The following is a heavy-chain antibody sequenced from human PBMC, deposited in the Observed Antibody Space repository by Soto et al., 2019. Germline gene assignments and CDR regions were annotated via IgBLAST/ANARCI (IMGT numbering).Heavy chain of an antibody. J-gene: IGHJ3*02. V-gene: IGHV1-2*02. Sequence: VASVKVSCKASGYTFTGYYMHWVRQAPGQGLEWMGWINPNSGGTNYAQKFQGRVTMTRDTSISTAYMELSRLRSDDTAVYYCARSEGVPYYYDSSDKDAFDIWGQGTMVTVSS. CDR3: ARSEGVPYYYDSSDKDAFDI. CDR2: INPNSGGT. CDR1: GYTFTGYY. D-gene: IGHD3-22*01.